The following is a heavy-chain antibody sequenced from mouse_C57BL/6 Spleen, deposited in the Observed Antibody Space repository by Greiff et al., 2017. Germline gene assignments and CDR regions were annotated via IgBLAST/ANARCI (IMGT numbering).Heavy chain of an antibody. CDR2: IWSGGST. CDR1: GFSLTSYG. D-gene: IGHD1-1*01. J-gene: IGHJ2*01. CDR3: ATDYYGSSYGFDY. Sequence: QVTLKESGPGLVQPSQSLSITCTVSGFSLTSYGVHWVRQSPGKGLEWLGVIWSGGSTDYNAAFISRLSISKDNSKSQVFFKMNSLQADDTAIYYCATDYYGSSYGFDYWGQGTTLTVSS. V-gene: IGHV2-2*01.